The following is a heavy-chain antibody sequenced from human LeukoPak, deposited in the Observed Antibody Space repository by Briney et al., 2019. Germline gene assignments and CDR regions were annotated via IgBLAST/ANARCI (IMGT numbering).Heavy chain of an antibody. J-gene: IGHJ4*02. CDR3: AKVEGEGTYYYDSSGSKEGDY. Sequence: GGSLRLSCAAPGFTFSSDGMSWVRQAPGKGLEWVPAISGSGGSTYYADSVKGRFTISRDNSKNTLYLQMNSLRAEDTAVYYCAKVEGEGTYYYDSSGSKEGDYWGQGTLVTVSS. CDR1: GFTFSSDG. CDR2: ISGSGGST. V-gene: IGHV3-23*01. D-gene: IGHD3-22*01.